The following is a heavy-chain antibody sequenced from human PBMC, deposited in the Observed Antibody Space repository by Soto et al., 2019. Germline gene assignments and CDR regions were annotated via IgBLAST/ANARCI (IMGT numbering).Heavy chain of an antibody. J-gene: IGHJ4*02. D-gene: IGHD6-19*01. CDR2: INSDGTST. Sequence: GGSLRLSCAASGFTFSTHWMHWVCQAPGKGLVWVSRINSDGTSTYYADSVRGRFTISRDNAKNTLYLEMNSLRAEDTAVYYCVDGLSGWPYWGQGALVTVSS. CDR1: GFTFSTHW. V-gene: IGHV3-74*01. CDR3: VDGLSGWPY.